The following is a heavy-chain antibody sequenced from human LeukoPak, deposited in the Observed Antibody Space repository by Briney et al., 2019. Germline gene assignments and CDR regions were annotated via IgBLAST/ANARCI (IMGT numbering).Heavy chain of an antibody. Sequence: ASVKVSCEASGYTFTGYYMHWVRQAPGQGLEWMGWINPNSGGTNYAQKFQGRVTMTRDTSISTAYMELSRLGSDDTAVYYCARDLIVVVPAAIPGYWGQGTLVTVSS. J-gene: IGHJ4*02. CDR1: GYTFTGYY. CDR2: INPNSGGT. D-gene: IGHD2-2*02. CDR3: ARDLIVVVPAAIPGY. V-gene: IGHV1-2*02.